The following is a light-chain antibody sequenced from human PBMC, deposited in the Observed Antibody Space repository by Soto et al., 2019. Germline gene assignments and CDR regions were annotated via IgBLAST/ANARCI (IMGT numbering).Light chain of an antibody. CDR3: QQRSNWPPFT. V-gene: IGKV3-11*01. CDR1: QSVSNY. J-gene: IGKJ5*01. CDR2: DAS. Sequence: EIVLTPSPATLSLSPVERATLSCRASQSVSNYLAWYQQKPGQAPRLLIYDASNRATDIPARFSGSGSGTDFTLTISSLEPEDFAVYYCQQRSNWPPFTFGQGTRLEIK.